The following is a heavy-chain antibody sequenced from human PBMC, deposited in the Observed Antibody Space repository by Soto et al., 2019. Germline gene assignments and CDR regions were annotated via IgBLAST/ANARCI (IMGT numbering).Heavy chain of an antibody. Sequence: QVQLQESGPGLVKPSQTLSLTCTVSGGSISSGDYYWSWIRQPPGKGLEWIGYIYHSGSTYYNPSLKSRVTRPVDAAKTQSSLKLSSVTAADPAVYYCARERPDGARLDPWGQGTLVTVSS. D-gene: IGHD6-6*01. V-gene: IGHV4-30-4*01. J-gene: IGHJ5*02. CDR2: IYHSGST. CDR1: GGSISSGDYY. CDR3: ARERPDGARLDP.